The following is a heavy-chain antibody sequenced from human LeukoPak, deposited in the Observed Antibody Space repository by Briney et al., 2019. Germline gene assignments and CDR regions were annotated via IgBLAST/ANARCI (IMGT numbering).Heavy chain of an antibody. V-gene: IGHV4-59*01. Sequence: PSETLSLTCTVSGGSISTYYWNWVRQPPGKGLEWIGYIYHSGSTNYNPSLQSRVAISVDTSKNQFSLNLNSVTAADTAVYYCARGGAARLHFQNWGQGTLVTVSS. CDR2: IYHSGST. CDR3: ARGGAARLHFQN. J-gene: IGHJ1*01. CDR1: GGSISTYY. D-gene: IGHD6-6*01.